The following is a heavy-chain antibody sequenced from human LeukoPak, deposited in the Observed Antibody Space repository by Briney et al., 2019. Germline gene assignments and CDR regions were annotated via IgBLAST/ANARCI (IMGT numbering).Heavy chain of an antibody. D-gene: IGHD3-10*01. CDR2: IWYDGSNK. J-gene: IGHJ4*02. CDR1: GFTFSSYG. CDR3: ARAGHYGSGSYPDY. Sequence: GRSLRLSCAASGFTFSSYGMHWVRQAPGKGLEWVAVIWYDGSNKYYADSVKGRFTISRDNSKDTLYLQMNSLRAEDTAVYYCARAGHYGSGSYPDYWGQGTLVTVSS. V-gene: IGHV3-33*01.